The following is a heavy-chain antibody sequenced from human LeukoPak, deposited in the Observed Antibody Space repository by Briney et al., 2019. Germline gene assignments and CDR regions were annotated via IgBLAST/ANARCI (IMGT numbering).Heavy chain of an antibody. Sequence: GGSLRLSCAASGFTFSSYWMHWVRQAPGKGLVWVSRINSDGSSTSYAASVKGRFTISRDNAKNSLYLQMNSLRAEDTAVYYCARAESGYSYGKFDYWGQGTLVTVSS. CDR1: GFTFSSYW. V-gene: IGHV3-74*01. CDR3: ARAESGYSYGKFDY. J-gene: IGHJ4*02. CDR2: INSDGSST. D-gene: IGHD5-18*01.